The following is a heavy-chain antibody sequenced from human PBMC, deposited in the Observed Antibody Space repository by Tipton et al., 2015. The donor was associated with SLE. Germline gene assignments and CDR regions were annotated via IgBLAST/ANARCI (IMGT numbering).Heavy chain of an antibody. Sequence: TLSLTCTVSGDSINSGSYYWSWIRQPAGKGLEWIGEISHSGSTNYNPSLKSRVTISVDTSKNQFSLKLSSVTAADTAVYYCAREGIAAAGLWGQGTLVTVSS. CDR3: AREGIAAAGL. CDR1: GDSINSGSYY. D-gene: IGHD6-13*01. CDR2: ISHSGST. J-gene: IGHJ4*02. V-gene: IGHV4-61*09.